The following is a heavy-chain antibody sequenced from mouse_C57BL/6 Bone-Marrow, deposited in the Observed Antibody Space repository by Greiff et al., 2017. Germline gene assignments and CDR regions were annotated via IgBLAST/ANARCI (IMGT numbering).Heavy chain of an antibody. D-gene: IGHD1-1*01. CDR3: ARLHCYCSSYLYWYFDV. CDR1: GYTFTSYG. Sequence: QVQLKESGAELARPGASVKLSCKASGYTFTSYGISWVKQRTGQGLEWIGEIYPRSGNTYYNEKFKGKATLTADKSSSTAYMELRSLTSEDSAVYFCARLHCYCSSYLYWYFDVWGTGTTVTVSS. V-gene: IGHV1-81*01. CDR2: IYPRSGNT. J-gene: IGHJ1*03.